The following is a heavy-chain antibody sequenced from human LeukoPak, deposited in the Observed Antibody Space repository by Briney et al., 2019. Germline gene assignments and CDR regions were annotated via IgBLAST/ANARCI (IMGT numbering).Heavy chain of an antibody. V-gene: IGHV4-4*07. J-gene: IGHJ4*02. CDR3: ARENSGSYREFDY. D-gene: IGHD1-26*01. Sequence: SETLSLTCTVSGGSISSYYWSWIRQPAGKGLEWIGRIYTSGSTTYNASLKSRVSMSVDTSKNQFSLKLSSVTAADTAVFYCARENSGSYREFDYWGQGTLVTVSS. CDR1: GGSISSYY. CDR2: IYTSGST.